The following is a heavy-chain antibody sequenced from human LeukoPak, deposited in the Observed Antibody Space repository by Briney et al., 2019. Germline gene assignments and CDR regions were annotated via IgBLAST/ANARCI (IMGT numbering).Heavy chain of an antibody. Sequence: SETLSLTCTVSGGSISSYYWSWIRQPPGKGLEWIGNIYYSGSTNYNPSLKSRVTISVDTSKNQFSLKLSSVTAADTAVYYCAREAARPVGLDYWGQGTLVTVSS. J-gene: IGHJ4*02. CDR2: IYYSGST. D-gene: IGHD6-6*01. V-gene: IGHV4-59*12. CDR3: AREAARPVGLDY. CDR1: GGSISSYY.